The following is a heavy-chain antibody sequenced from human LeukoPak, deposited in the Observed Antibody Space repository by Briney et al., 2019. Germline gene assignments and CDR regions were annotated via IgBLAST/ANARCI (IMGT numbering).Heavy chain of an antibody. D-gene: IGHD3-10*01. J-gene: IGHJ4*02. CDR2: INHSGST. CDR3: ARGLYYYGSGSQPGGY. V-gene: IGHV4-34*01. CDR1: GGSFSGYY. Sequence: SETLSLTCAVYGGSFSGYYWSWIRQPPGKGLEWIGEINHSGSTNYSPSLKSRVTISVDTSKNQFSLKLSSVTAADTAVYYCARGLYYYGSGSQPGGYWGQGTLVTVSS.